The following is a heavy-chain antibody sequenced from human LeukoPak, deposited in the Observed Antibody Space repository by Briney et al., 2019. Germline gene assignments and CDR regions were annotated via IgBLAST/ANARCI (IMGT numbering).Heavy chain of an antibody. CDR2: INHSGST. CDR1: GGSFSGYY. Sequence: SETLSLTCAVYGGSFSGYYWSWIRQPPGKGLEWIGEINHSGSTNYNPSLKSRVTISVDTSKNQFSLKLSPVTAADTAVYYCARGDRDPSRPDYWGQGTLVTVSS. CDR3: ARGDRDPSRPDY. J-gene: IGHJ4*02. V-gene: IGHV4-34*01.